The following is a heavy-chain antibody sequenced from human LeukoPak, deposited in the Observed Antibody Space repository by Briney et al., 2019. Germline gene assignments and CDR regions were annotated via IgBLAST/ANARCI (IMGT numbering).Heavy chain of an antibody. J-gene: IGHJ4*02. CDR1: GFTFSSYA. CDR3: AKDAYYGSGKRIDY. CDR2: ISGSGGST. Sequence: PGGSLRLSCAASGFTFSSYAMSWVRQSPGKARVWVSVISGSGGSTFYADSVKGRFTISRDNSRNTLYLQMNSLRAEDTAVYYCAKDAYYGSGKRIDYWGQGTLVTVSS. D-gene: IGHD3-10*01. V-gene: IGHV3-23*01.